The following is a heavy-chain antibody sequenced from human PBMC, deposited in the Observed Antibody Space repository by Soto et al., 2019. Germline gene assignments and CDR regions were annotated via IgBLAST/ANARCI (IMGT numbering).Heavy chain of an antibody. V-gene: IGHV1-69*13. CDR3: ARDDEMVKDYYYYGMDV. CDR1: GGTFSSYA. CDR2: IIPIFGTA. D-gene: IGHD2-8*01. Sequence: SVKVSCKASGGTFSSYAISWVRQAPGQGLEWMGGIIPIFGTANYAQKFQGRVTITADESTSTAYMELSSLRSEDTAVYYCARDDEMVKDYYYYGMDVWGQGTTVTVSS. J-gene: IGHJ6*02.